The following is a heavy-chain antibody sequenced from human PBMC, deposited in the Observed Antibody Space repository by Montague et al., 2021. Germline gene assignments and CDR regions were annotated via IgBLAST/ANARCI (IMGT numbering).Heavy chain of an antibody. V-gene: IGHV4-39*01. J-gene: IGHJ2*01. CDR1: GGSISSSSYY. CDR3: ARPNIVTIHWYFDL. CDR2: IYYSGNT. Sequence: SETLSLACTVSGGSISSSSYYWGWIRQPPGKGLEWIGSIYYSGNTYYNPSLKSRVTISADPSKNQFSLRLSSVTAADTAVYYCARPNIVTIHWYFDLWGRGTLVLVSS. D-gene: IGHD5-12*01.